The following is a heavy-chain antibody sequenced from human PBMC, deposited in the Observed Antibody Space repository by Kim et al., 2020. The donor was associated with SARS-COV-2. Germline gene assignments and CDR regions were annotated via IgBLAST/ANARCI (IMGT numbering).Heavy chain of an antibody. Sequence: GGSLRLSCAASEFTFSSYWMHWARQAPGKGLVWVSCINSDGSSTIYADSVKGRFPVSRDNAKNTLYLQMNSLSAEDTAVYFCGRAGSRWSPDYWGQGTLVTASS. V-gene: IGHV3-74*01. J-gene: IGHJ4*02. CDR3: GRAGSRWSPDY. CDR2: INSDGSST. CDR1: EFTFSSYW. D-gene: IGHD1-1*01.